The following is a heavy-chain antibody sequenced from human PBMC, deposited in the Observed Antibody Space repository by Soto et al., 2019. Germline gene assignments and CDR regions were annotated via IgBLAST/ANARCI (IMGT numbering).Heavy chain of an antibody. J-gene: IGHJ4*02. CDR2: VNAGDGSA. V-gene: IGHV1-46*01. CDR1: RFTFTLHY. Sequence: QVQLVQSGAEVTEPGASVKVSCKTSRFTFTLHYIHWVRQAPGQGLEWVGMVNAGDGSATYAREFRDKVSMTWDTSTSTVYLDLNSLKSEDTAIYYCASERDSFDYWGQGTLVSVSP. D-gene: IGHD3-22*01. CDR3: ASERDSFDY.